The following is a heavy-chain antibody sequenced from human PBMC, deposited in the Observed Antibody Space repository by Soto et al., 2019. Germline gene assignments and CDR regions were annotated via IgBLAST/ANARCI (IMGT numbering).Heavy chain of an antibody. J-gene: IGHJ5*02. CDR2: IIPIFGTA. CDR1: GGTFSSYA. CDR3: ARVAPLGNWFDP. V-gene: IGHV1-69*12. Sequence: QVQLVQSGAEVKKPESSVKVSCKACGGTFSSYAISWVRQAPGQGLEWMGGIIPIFGTANYAQKFQGRVTITADESTSTAYMELSSLRSEDTAVYYCARVAPLGNWFDPWGQGTLVTVSS.